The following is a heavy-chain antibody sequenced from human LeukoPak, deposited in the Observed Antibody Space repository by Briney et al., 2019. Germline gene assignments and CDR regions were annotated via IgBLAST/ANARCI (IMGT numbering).Heavy chain of an antibody. J-gene: IGHJ4*02. Sequence: SETLSLTCAVYGGSFSGYYWSWIRQPPGKGLEWIGEINHSGSTNYNPSLKSRVTISVDTSKNQFSLKLSSVTAADTAVYYCAREAAMVNFDYWGQGTLVTVSS. CDR1: GGSFSGYY. CDR3: AREAAMVNFDY. V-gene: IGHV4-34*01. CDR2: INHSGST. D-gene: IGHD5-18*01.